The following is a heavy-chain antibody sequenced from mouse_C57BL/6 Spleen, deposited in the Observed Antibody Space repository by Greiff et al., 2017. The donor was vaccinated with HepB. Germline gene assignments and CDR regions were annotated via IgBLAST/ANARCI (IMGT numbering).Heavy chain of an antibody. J-gene: IGHJ4*01. V-gene: IGHV1-11*01. CDR3: ARSTMVTTGAMDY. Sequence: LQESGAELASPGASVTLSCKASGYTFTDHIMNWVKKRPGQGLEWIGRIYPVSGETNYNQKFMGKATFSVDRSSSTAYMVLNSLTSEDPAVYYWARSTMVTTGAMDYWGQGTSVTVSS. D-gene: IGHD2-2*01. CDR2: IYPVSGET. CDR1: GYTFTDHI.